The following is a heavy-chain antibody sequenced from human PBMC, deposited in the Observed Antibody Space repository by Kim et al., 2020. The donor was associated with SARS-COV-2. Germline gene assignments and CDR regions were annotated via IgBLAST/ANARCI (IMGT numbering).Heavy chain of an antibody. D-gene: IGHD1-26*01. V-gene: IGHV4-34*01. Sequence: NPSLKSRVTISVDTSKDQFSLTLSSVTDADTAVYYCASYTGSYRQDAFDIWGQGTMVTVSS. CDR3: ASYTGSYRQDAFDI. J-gene: IGHJ3*02.